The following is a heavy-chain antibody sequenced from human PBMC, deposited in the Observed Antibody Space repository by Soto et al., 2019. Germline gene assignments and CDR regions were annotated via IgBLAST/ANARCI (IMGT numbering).Heavy chain of an antibody. CDR3: ARDRRYFDWLTLDY. J-gene: IGHJ4*02. CDR1: GGTFSSYA. Sequence: GASVKVSCKASGGTFSSYAISWVRQAPGQGLEWMGGIIPIFGTANYAQKFQGRVTITADESTSTAYMELSSLRSEDTAVYYCARDRRYFDWLTLDYWGQGTLVTVSS. V-gene: IGHV1-69*13. CDR2: IIPIFGTA. D-gene: IGHD3-9*01.